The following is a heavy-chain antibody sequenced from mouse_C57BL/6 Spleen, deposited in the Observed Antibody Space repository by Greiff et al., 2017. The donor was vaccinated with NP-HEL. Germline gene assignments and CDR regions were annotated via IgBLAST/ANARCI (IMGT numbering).Heavy chain of an antibody. CDR1: GYTFTSYW. Sequence: QVQLQQPGAELVMPGASVKLSCKASGYTFTSYWMHWVKQRPGQGLEWIGEIDPSDSYTNYNQKFKGKSTLTVDKSSSTAYMQLSSLTSEDSAVYYCARSATTVVGYAMDYWGQGTSVTVSS. D-gene: IGHD1-1*01. CDR2: IDPSDSYT. J-gene: IGHJ4*01. CDR3: ARSATTVVGYAMDY. V-gene: IGHV1-69*01.